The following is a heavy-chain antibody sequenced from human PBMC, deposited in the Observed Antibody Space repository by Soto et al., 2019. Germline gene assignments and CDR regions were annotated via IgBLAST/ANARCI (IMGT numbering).Heavy chain of an antibody. V-gene: IGHV1-2*04. J-gene: IGHJ6*02. CDR3: AREGYCSGGSCYRTSPNYYYYYGMDV. CDR1: GYTFTGYY. Sequence: ASVKVSCKASGYTFTGYYMHWVRQAPGQGLEWMGWINPNSGGTNYAQKFQGWVTMTRDTSISTAYMELSRLRSDDTAVYYCAREGYCSGGSCYRTSPNYYYYYGMDVWGQGTTVTVSS. D-gene: IGHD2-15*01. CDR2: INPNSGGT.